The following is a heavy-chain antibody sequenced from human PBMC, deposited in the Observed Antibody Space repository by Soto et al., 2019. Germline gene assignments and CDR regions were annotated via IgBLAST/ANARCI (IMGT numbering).Heavy chain of an antibody. CDR2: ISAYNGNT. V-gene: IGHV1-18*01. Sequence: QVQLVQSGAEVKKPGASVKVSCKASGYTFTSYGISWVRQAPGQGLEWMGWISAYNGNTNYAQKLQGRVTMTTDTSTSTAYMELRSLRYDDTAVYYCGSTAGGYDILTGYYEPPDYWGQGTLVTVSS. CDR1: GYTFTSYG. D-gene: IGHD3-9*01. J-gene: IGHJ4*02. CDR3: GSTAGGYDILTGYYEPPDY.